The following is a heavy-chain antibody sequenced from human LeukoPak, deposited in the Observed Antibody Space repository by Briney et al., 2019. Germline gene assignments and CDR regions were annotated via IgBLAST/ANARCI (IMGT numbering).Heavy chain of an antibody. CDR2: IYTSGST. Sequence: SQTLSLTCTVSGGSISSGSYYWSWNRQPAGKGLEWIGRIYTSGSTNYNPSLKSRVTISVDTSKNQFYLKLSSVTAADTAVYYCARDGFLESANWFDPWGQGTLVTVSS. J-gene: IGHJ5*02. CDR3: ARDGFLESANWFDP. D-gene: IGHD3-3*01. V-gene: IGHV4-61*02. CDR1: GGSISSGSYY.